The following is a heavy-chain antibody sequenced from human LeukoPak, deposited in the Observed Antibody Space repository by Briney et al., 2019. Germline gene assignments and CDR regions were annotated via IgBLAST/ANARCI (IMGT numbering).Heavy chain of an antibody. V-gene: IGHV3-30*18. J-gene: IGHJ3*01. CDR1: GFIFSDYG. CDR3: TKEDAVAPPRYAFDV. Sequence: GGSLRLSRAASGFIFSDYGMHWVRQAPGKGLEWVAVVSSEGSVTYYIDSVKGRFTVSRDNSKNTLYLQTNSLRAEDAAAYYCTKEDAVAPPRYAFDVWGQGTMVTVSS. D-gene: IGHD2-2*01. CDR2: VSSEGSVT.